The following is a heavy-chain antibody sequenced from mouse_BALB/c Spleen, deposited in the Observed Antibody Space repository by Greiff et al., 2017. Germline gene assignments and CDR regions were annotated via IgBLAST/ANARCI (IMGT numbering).Heavy chain of an antibody. CDR3: ARGRNYADAMDY. CDR1: GFTFSDYY. J-gene: IGHJ4*01. Sequence: EVQGVESGGGLVKPGGSLKLSCAASGFTFSDYYMYWVRQTPEKRLEWVAIISDGGSYTYYPDSVKGRFTISRDNANNNLYLQMSSLKSEDTAMYYCARGRNYADAMDYWGQGTSVTVSS. V-gene: IGHV5-4*02. D-gene: IGHD1-1*02. CDR2: ISDGGSYT.